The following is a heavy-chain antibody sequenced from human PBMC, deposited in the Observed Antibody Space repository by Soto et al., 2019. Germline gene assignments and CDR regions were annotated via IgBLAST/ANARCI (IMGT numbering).Heavy chain of an antibody. J-gene: IGHJ3*02. D-gene: IGHD2-2*01. CDR1: GYTFTSYA. CDR2: INAGNGNT. CDR3: ARGPHIYCSSTSCDDAFDI. Sequence: ASVKVSCKASGYTFTSYAMHWVRQAPGQRLEWMGWINAGNGNTKYSQKFQGRVTITRDTSASTAYMELSSLRSEDTAVYYCARGPHIYCSSTSCDDAFDIWGQGTMVTVSS. V-gene: IGHV1-3*01.